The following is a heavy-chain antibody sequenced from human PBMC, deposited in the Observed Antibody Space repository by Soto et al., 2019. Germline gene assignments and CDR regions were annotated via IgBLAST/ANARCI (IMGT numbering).Heavy chain of an antibody. CDR3: ARAPSTVTTLFDI. CDR2: VSANNGNT. Sequence: ASVKVSCKASGYTFTSYGISWVRQAPGQGLEWMGWVSANNGNTNYAQKLQGRVTMTRNTSISTAYMELSSLRSDDTAVYYCARAPSTVTTLFDIWGQGTMVTVSS. CDR1: GYTFTSYG. D-gene: IGHD4-17*01. J-gene: IGHJ3*02. V-gene: IGHV1-18*01.